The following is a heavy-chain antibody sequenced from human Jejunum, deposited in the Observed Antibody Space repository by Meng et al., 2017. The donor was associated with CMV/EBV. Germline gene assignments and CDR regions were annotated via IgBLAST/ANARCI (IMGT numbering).Heavy chain of an antibody. CDR1: GFVFSNYV. V-gene: IGHV3-21*01. J-gene: IGHJ5*01. D-gene: IGHD4-23*01. CDR2: ITISSDFI. CDR3: ARDLGGSFRMGDS. Sequence: SGFVFSNYVMNWVRQAPGKGLEWVSSITISSDFIYYADSVKGRFTISRDNAGNSLYLQMNNLRPEDTAVYYCARDLGGSFRMGDSWGQGTRVTVSS.